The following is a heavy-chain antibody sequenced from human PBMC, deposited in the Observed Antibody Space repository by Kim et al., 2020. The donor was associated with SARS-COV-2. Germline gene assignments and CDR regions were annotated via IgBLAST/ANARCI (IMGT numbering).Heavy chain of an antibody. J-gene: IGHJ5*02. CDR3: AKDRAVAGTRGFDP. CDR2: IWYDGSNK. CDR1: GFTFSSYG. V-gene: IGHV3-33*06. Sequence: GGSLRLSCAASGFTFSSYGMHWVRQAPGKGLEWVAVIWYDGSNKYYADSVKGRFTISRDNSKNTLYLQMNSLRAEDTAVYYCAKDRAVAGTRGFDPWGQGTLVTVSS. D-gene: IGHD6-19*01.